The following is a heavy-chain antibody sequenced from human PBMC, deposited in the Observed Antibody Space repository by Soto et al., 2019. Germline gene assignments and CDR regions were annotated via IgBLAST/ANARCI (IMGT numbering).Heavy chain of an antibody. CDR3: ARPTYCSSTSCYVEGAFDI. CDR1: GYTFTSYG. J-gene: IGHJ3*02. V-gene: IGHV1-18*01. Sequence: GASVKVSSKASGYTFTSYGISWVRQAPGQGHEWMGWISAYNGNTNYAQKLQGRVTMTTDTSTSTAFMELRSLRSDDTAVYYCARPTYCSSTSCYVEGAFDIWGQGTMVTVSS. CDR2: ISAYNGNT. D-gene: IGHD2-2*01.